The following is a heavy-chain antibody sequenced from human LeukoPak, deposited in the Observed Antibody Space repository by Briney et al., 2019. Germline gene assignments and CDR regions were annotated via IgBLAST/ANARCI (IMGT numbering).Heavy chain of an antibody. CDR3: ASRLYCSNTRCRNFPFAY. Sequence: GASVKVSCKASGGTFSSYAINWVRQAPGKGLEWMGGIIPIFGTANYAQKFQDRVTITADESTSTAYMELSSLRSEDTAKYYCASRLYCSNTRCRNFPFAYWGQGTLVTVSS. CDR2: IIPIFGTA. D-gene: IGHD2-2*01. V-gene: IGHV1-69*13. CDR1: GGTFSSYA. J-gene: IGHJ4*02.